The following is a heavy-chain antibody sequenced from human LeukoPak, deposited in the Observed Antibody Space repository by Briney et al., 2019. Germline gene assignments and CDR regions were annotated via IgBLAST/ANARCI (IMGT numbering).Heavy chain of an antibody. CDR1: GGSVSSGSYY. J-gene: IGHJ6*02. Sequence: SETLSLTCTVSGGSVSSGSYYWSWIRQPPGKGLEWIGYIYYSGSTNYNPSLKSRVTISVDTSKNQFSLKLSSVTAADTAVYYCARDRDYYGSSGDPTYYYYGMDVWGQGTTVTVSS. V-gene: IGHV4-61*01. CDR3: ARDRDYYGSSGDPTYYYYGMDV. D-gene: IGHD3-22*01. CDR2: IYYSGST.